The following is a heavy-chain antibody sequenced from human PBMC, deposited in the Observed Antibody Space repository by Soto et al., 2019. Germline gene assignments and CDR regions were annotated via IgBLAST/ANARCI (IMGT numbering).Heavy chain of an antibody. D-gene: IGHD4-17*01. CDR1: GFSLIVYP. CDR3: ARRPPFSPGDFVTYYFDY. V-gene: IGHV1-18*01. Sequence: QVQLVQSGAGVRKPGASVKVSCKASGFSLIVYPITWVRQAPGQGLEWMGWISANSGNANYARNLQDRVTMTTDTSTNTAYLELRSLRSDDTAVYYCARRPPFSPGDFVTYYFDYWGQGTLVTVSS. J-gene: IGHJ4*02. CDR2: ISANSGNA.